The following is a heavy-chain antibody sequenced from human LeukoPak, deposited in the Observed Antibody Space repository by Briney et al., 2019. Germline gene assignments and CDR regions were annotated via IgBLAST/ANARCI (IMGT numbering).Heavy chain of an antibody. CDR3: ARTIGDGDKPNETFDY. V-gene: IGHV7-4-1*02. Sequence: ASVKVSCKASGYTFTSYAMNWVRQAPGQGLEWMGWINTNTGNPTYAQGFTGRFVFSLDTSVSTAYLQISSLKAEDTAVYYCARTIGDGDKPNETFDYWGQGTLVTVSS. CDR2: INTNTGNP. J-gene: IGHJ4*02. CDR1: GYTFTSYA. D-gene: IGHD4-17*01.